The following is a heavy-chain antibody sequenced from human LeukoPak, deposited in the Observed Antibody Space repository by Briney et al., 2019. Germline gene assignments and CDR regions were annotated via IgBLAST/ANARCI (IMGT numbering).Heavy chain of an antibody. J-gene: IGHJ4*02. CDR3: ARAATVTSKTFDY. Sequence: SVKVSCKASGGTFSSYAISWVRQAPGQGLEWMGRIIPIFGIANYAQKFQGRVTITADKSTSTAYMGLSSLRSEDTAVYYCARAATVTSKTFDYWGQGTLVTVSS. V-gene: IGHV1-69*04. D-gene: IGHD4-17*01. CDR2: IIPIFGIA. CDR1: GGTFSSYA.